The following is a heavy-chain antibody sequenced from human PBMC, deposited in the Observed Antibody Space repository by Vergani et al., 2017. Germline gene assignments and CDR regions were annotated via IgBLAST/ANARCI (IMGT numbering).Heavy chain of an antibody. J-gene: IGHJ3*02. Sequence: QVQLQESGPGLVKPSQTLSLTCTVSGGSISSGGYYWSWIRQHPGKGLEWIGYIYYSGSTYYNPSLKSRVTISVDTSKNQFSLKLSSVTAADTAVYYCARGGDIVASDAFDIWGQGTMVTVSS. CDR1: GGSISSGGYY. V-gene: IGHV4-31*03. D-gene: IGHD5-12*01. CDR3: ARGGDIVASDAFDI. CDR2: IYYSGST.